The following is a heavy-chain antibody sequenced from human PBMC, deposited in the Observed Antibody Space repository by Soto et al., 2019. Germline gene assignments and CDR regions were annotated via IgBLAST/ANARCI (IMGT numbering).Heavy chain of an antibody. CDR3: AKDQGSSWYEIDY. J-gene: IGHJ4*02. CDR1: GFTFSNYA. Sequence: EVQLLESGGGLVQPGGSLRLSCAASGFTFSNYAVTWVRQAPGKGLEWVSTISGSGGSTYYADSVKGRVTISRDNSKNTLYLQMRRLRAEDTAVYYCAKDQGSSWYEIDYWGQGTLVTVSS. CDR2: ISGSGGST. V-gene: IGHV3-23*01. D-gene: IGHD6-13*01.